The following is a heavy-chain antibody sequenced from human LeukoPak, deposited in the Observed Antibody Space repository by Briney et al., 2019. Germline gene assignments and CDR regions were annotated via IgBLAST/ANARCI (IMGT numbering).Heavy chain of an antibody. D-gene: IGHD3-10*01. CDR1: GFTFSSYA. J-gene: IGHJ4*02. CDR2: ISSNGGST. CDR3: ARWGYYYGSGSYYAAGYFDY. V-gene: IGHV3-64*01. Sequence: QPGGSLRLSCAASGFTFSSYAMHWVRQAPGKGLEYVSAISSNGGSTYYANSVKGRFTISRDNSKNTLYLQMGSLRAEDMAVYYCARWGYYYGSGSYYAAGYFDYWGQGTLVTVSS.